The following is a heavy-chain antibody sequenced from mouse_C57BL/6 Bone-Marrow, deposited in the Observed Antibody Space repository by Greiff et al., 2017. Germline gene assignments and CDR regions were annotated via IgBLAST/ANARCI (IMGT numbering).Heavy chain of an antibody. CDR1: GYPFTSYW. D-gene: IGHD2-4*01. J-gene: IGHJ2*01. CDR3: AIWEDYDALLDD. Sequence: VQLQQPGAELVKPGASVKVSCKASGYPFTSYWLHWVKQRPGQGLAWIGRIHPSDSDTNYTQKFKGQATLTVDNSSSTAYVQLSSLTSEDSAVYYCAIWEDYDALLDDWGQGTTRTVAS. CDR2: IHPSDSDT. V-gene: IGHV1-74*01.